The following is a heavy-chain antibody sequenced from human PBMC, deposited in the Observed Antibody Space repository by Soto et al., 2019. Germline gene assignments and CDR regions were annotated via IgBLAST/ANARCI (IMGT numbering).Heavy chain of an antibody. D-gene: IGHD3-10*01. CDR2: IYYSGST. CDR1: GGSISSSSYY. J-gene: IGHJ6*02. V-gene: IGHV4-39*01. Sequence: SETLSLTCTVSGGSISSSSYYWGWIRQPPGKGLEWIGSIYYSGSTYYNPSLKSRVTISVDTSKNQFSLKLSSVTAADTAVYYCARRSYCSGRGYYYGMDVWGQGTTVTVSS. CDR3: ARRSYCSGRGYYYGMDV.